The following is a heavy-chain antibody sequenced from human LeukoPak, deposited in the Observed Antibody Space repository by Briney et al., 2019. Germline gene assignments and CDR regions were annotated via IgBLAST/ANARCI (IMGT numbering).Heavy chain of an antibody. D-gene: IGHD6-19*01. Sequence: SETLSLTCAVYGGSFSGYYWSWIRQPPGKGLEWIGEINHSGSTNYNPSLKSRVTISVDTSKNQFSLKLSSVTAADTAVYYCAGGAVAGAGDGTFDYWGQGTLVTVSS. J-gene: IGHJ4*02. CDR2: INHSGST. CDR1: GGSFSGYY. V-gene: IGHV4-34*01. CDR3: AGGAVAGAGDGTFDY.